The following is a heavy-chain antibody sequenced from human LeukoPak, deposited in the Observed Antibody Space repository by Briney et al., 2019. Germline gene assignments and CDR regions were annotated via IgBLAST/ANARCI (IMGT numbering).Heavy chain of an antibody. V-gene: IGHV4-59*08. CDR3: AAARHYYYYMDV. CDR1: GGSISSYY. Sequence: SETLSLTCTVSGGSISSYYWSWIRQPPGRGLEWIGYIYYSGSTNYNPSFKSRITISVDTPKNQFSLKLSSVTAADTAVYYCAAARHYYYYMDVWGKGTTVTVSS. CDR2: IYYSGST. J-gene: IGHJ6*03. D-gene: IGHD6-6*01.